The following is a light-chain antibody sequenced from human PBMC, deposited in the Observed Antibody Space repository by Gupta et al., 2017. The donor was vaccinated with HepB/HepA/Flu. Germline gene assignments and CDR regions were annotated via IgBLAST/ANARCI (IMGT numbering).Light chain of an antibody. CDR1: SSNIGADYS. Sequence: QSILTQPPSVSGAAGPRVIISCTGTSSNIGADYSVHWYQKVPGTGPKLLIHHNNLRSSGAPGLFSGSKSATSAPPTIPGLQAEDDDYYYCPSYNTGHVLFGGGTKLTVL. CDR2: HNN. J-gene: IGLJ2*01. CDR3: PSYNTGHVL. V-gene: IGLV1-40*01.